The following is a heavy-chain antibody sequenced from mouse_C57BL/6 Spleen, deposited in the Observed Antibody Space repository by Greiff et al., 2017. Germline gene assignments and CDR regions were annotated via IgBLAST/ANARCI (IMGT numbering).Heavy chain of an antibody. CDR2: IYPGNSDT. CDR3: TRDHSNYDWYFDV. J-gene: IGHJ1*03. Sequence: VQLQQSGTVLARPGASVKMSCKTSGYTFTSYWMHWVKQRPGQGLEWIGAIYPGNSDTSYNQKFKGKAKLTAVTSASTAYMELSSLTNEDSSVYYCTRDHSNYDWYFDVWGTGTTVTVSS. D-gene: IGHD2-5*01. V-gene: IGHV1-5*01. CDR1: GYTFTSYW.